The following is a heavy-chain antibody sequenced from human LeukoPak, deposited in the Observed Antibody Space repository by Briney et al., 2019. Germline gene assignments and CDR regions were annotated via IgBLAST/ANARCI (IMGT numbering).Heavy chain of an antibody. CDR1: GGSIRNYF. V-gene: IGHV4-4*07. CDR3: ARSIGYRGYAQY. Sequence: SETLSLTCTVSGGSIRNYFCSWMRQPAGKGLEWIGRIYSSGSTNYNPSLKSRVTISVDTSKNQFSLKLSSVTAADTAVYYCARSIGYRGYAQYWGQGTLVTVSS. CDR2: IYSSGST. J-gene: IGHJ4*02. D-gene: IGHD2-2*01.